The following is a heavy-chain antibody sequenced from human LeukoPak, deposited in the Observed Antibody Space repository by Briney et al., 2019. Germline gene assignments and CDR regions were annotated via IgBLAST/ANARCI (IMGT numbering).Heavy chain of an antibody. V-gene: IGHV3-48*01. CDR1: GFTFSSYS. D-gene: IGHD6-19*01. Sequence: PGGSLRLSCAASGFTFSSYSMNWVRQAPGKGLEWVSSISSSSSTIYYADSVKGRFTISRDNAKNSLYLQMNSLRAEDTAVYYCAREVSSGGRTYYYYYMDVWGKGTTVTVSS. CDR2: ISSSSSTI. J-gene: IGHJ6*03. CDR3: AREVSSGGRTYYYYYMDV.